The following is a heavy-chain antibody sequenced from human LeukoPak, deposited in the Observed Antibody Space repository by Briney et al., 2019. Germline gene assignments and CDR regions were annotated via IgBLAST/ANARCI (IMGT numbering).Heavy chain of an antibody. V-gene: IGHV3-53*01. CDR1: GFTVSSNY. Sequence: GRSLRLSCAASGFTVSSNYMSWVRQAPGKGLEWVSVIYSGGSTYYADSVKGRFTVSRDNSKNTLYLQMNNLRAEDTAVYYCAKERSYSDYDLDSWGQGTLVTVSS. CDR3: AKERSYSDYDLDS. CDR2: IYSGGST. J-gene: IGHJ4*02. D-gene: IGHD5-12*01.